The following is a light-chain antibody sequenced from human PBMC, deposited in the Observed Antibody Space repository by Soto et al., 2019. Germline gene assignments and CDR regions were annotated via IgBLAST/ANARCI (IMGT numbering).Light chain of an antibody. CDR2: GAS. Sequence: EIVLTQSPGTLSLSPGERATLSCSASQSVSNNYLAWYQQKPGQAPRLLIYGASNRATGIPDRCSGSGSGTDFTLTISRLEPEGFAVYYCQQYGSSGTFGQGTKVDIK. V-gene: IGKV3-20*01. CDR3: QQYGSSGT. CDR1: QSVSNNY. J-gene: IGKJ1*01.